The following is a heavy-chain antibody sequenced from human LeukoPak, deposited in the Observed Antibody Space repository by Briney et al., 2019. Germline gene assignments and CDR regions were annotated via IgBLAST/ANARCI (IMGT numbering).Heavy chain of an antibody. CDR3: ARGVRGVKYLALDY. J-gene: IGHJ4*02. Sequence: GRSLRVSCAASGFTFSSYAMHWVRQAPGKGLEWVAVISYDGSNKYYAHSVNGRFTISRDNSKNTQYLQMDSLRAEDTAVFYCARGVRGVKYLALDYWGQGTLVTVSS. V-gene: IGHV3-30*04. CDR2: ISYDGSNK. D-gene: IGHD3-10*01. CDR1: GFTFSSYA.